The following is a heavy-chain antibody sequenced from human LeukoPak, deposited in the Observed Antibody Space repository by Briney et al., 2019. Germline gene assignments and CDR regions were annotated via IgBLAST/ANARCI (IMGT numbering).Heavy chain of an antibody. D-gene: IGHD2-8*01. Sequence: GGSLRLSCAAYGFTFTTYWMTWVRQAPGKGLEWVANIRQGGSEKDYVDSVKGRFTISRDNARNSLYLQMNSLGAEDTAVYYCARGGLMMDVWGKGTTVTVSS. J-gene: IGHJ6*04. V-gene: IGHV3-7*01. CDR2: IRQGGSEK. CDR3: ARGGLMMDV. CDR1: GFTFTTYW.